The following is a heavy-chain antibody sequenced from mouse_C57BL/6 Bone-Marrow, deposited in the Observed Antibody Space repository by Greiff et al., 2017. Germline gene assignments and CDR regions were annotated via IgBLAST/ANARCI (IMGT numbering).Heavy chain of an antibody. J-gene: IGHJ3*01. CDR3: ARNDVGAWFAY. CDR2: IWSGGST. V-gene: IGHV2-2*01. Sequence: QVQLKESGPGLVQPSQSLSITCTVSGFSLTSYGVHWVRQSPGKGLEWLGVIWSGGSTAYNAAFISRLSISKDKSKGQVFFKMNSLQADDTAIYYCARNDVGAWFAYWGQGTLVTVSA. CDR1: GFSLTSYG.